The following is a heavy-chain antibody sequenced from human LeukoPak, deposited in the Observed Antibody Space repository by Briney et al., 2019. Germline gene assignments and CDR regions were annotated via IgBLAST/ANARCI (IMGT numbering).Heavy chain of an antibody. CDR2: ISAYNGNT. CDR3: ARDSFDSSAYFYPPDY. CDR1: GYTFTSYG. V-gene: IGHV1-18*01. J-gene: IGHJ4*02. Sequence: ASVKVSCKASGYTFTSYGISWGPQAPGQGLEWLGWISAYNGNTNYAQQLQGRVTMTTDTSTSTAYMELRSLRCDDTTVYYFARDSFDSSAYFYPPDYWGKGTLVTVSS. D-gene: IGHD3-22*01.